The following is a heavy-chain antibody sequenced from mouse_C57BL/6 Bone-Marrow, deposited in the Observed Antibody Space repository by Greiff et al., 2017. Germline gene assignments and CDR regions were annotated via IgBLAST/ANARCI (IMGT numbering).Heavy chain of an antibody. D-gene: IGHD3-2*02. V-gene: IGHV1-81*01. CDR2: IYPRSGNT. Sequence: QVQLQQSGAELARPGASVKLSCKASGYTFTSYGISWVKQRTGQGLEWIGEIYPRSGNTYYNEKFKGKATLTADKSSSTAYMELRSLTSEDSAVYFCARLSSGPYAMDYWGQGTSVTVSS. CDR3: ARLSSGPYAMDY. J-gene: IGHJ4*01. CDR1: GYTFTSYG.